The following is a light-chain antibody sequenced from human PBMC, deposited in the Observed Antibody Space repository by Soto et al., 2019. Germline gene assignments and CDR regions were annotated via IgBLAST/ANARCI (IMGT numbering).Light chain of an antibody. CDR1: ESLLHRNGNTL. J-gene: IGKJ2*01. V-gene: IGKV2-28*01. CDR3: QQYFSTPYT. Sequence: DIVLTQSPLSLTVTPGEAASISCTSSESLLHRNGNTLLDWYLQKPGQSPKLLLYWASSREPGVPDRFSGSGSGTDFTLTISSLQADDVAVYYCQQYFSTPYTFGQGTKVDIK. CDR2: WAS.